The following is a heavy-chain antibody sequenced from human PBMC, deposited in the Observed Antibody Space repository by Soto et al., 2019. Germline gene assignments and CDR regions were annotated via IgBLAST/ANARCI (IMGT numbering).Heavy chain of an antibody. J-gene: IGHJ5*02. D-gene: IGHD2-15*01. CDR2: ISGSGGST. CDR3: AKGGSWDWFDH. V-gene: IGHV3-23*01. Sequence: GGALRLSCVASGFTFGSYAMTWVRQAPGKGLEWVSTISGSGGSTYYADSVKGRFTISRDNSKNTLYLQMNRLRAEDTAVYYCAKGGSWDWFDHCGQGTLVTVSS. CDR1: GFTFGSYA.